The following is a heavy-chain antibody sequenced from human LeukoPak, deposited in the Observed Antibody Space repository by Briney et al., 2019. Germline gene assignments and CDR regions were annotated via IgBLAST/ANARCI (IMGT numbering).Heavy chain of an antibody. D-gene: IGHD2-15*01. CDR3: ARDKRGHHY. J-gene: IGHJ4*02. CDR2: IKEDGSEK. CDR1: GFSFSSYW. Sequence: GGSLRLSCAASGFSFSSYWMTWVRQAPGKGLEWVANIKEDGSEKYYVDSVEGRFTISRDNAKNSLFLQMNSLRAEDKAVYYCARDKRGHHYWGQGTLVTVSS. V-gene: IGHV3-7*01.